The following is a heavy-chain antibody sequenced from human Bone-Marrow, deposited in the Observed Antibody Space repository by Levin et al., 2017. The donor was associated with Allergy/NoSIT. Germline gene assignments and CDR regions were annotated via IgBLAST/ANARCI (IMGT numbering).Heavy chain of an antibody. CDR2: IYWDDDK. V-gene: IGHV2-5*02. CDR3: ARRSGSHLPTRSRLDP. Sequence: SGPTLVKPTQTLTLTCTFSGFSLSTSGVGVDWIRQSPGKALEWLALIYWDDDKRYSPSLKTRLTITKDISKNQVVLTMTNMDPLDTATYYCARRSGSHLPTRSRLDPWGQGILVTVSS. D-gene: IGHD1-26*01. J-gene: IGHJ5*02. CDR1: GFSLSTSGVG.